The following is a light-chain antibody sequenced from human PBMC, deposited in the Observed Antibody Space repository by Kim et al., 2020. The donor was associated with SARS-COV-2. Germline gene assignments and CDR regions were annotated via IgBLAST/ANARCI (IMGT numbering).Light chain of an antibody. CDR1: NIGSKS. V-gene: IGLV3-9*01. CDR3: QVWDASTDVV. J-gene: IGLJ2*01. CDR2: RDS. Sequence: VALGQTARITCGGNNIGSKSLHWYQQKPGQAPVLVIYRDSKRPSGIPERFSGSNSGNTATLTISRAQAGDETNYYCQVWDASTDVVFGGGTQLTVL.